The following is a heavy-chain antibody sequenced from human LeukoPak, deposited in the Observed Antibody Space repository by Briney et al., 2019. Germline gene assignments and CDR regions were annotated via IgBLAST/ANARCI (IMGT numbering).Heavy chain of an antibody. Sequence: GASVKVSCKASGGTFSSYAISWVRQAPGQGLEWMGRIIPILGIANYAQKFQGRVTITADKSTSTAYMELSSLRSEDTAVYYCARKGYGGNSDQGSLDYWGQGTLVTVSS. CDR2: IIPILGIA. J-gene: IGHJ4*02. CDR1: GGTFSSYA. V-gene: IGHV1-69*04. CDR3: ARKGYGGNSDQGSLDY. D-gene: IGHD4-23*01.